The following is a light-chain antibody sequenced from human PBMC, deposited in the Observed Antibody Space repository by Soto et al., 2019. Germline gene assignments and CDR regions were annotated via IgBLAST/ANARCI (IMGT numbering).Light chain of an antibody. Sequence: QSLLTQPASVSGSPGQSITIPCTGSSSDIGLYTFVSWYQQHPGKAPKLLIYDVSYRPSGISDRFSGSKSGNTASLTISGLQPEDEADYYCSSYGATSTLFGGGTKLTVL. CDR3: SSYGATSTL. J-gene: IGLJ2*01. V-gene: IGLV2-14*03. CDR2: DVS. CDR1: SSDIGLYTF.